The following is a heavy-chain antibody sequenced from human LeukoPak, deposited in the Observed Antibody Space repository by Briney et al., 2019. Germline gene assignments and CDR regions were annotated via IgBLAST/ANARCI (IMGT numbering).Heavy chain of an antibody. CDR1: GFTFSSYV. Sequence: PGGSLRLSCAASGFTFSSYVMSWVRQAPGKGLEWVSGISGGGSSTDYADSVKGRFTISRDNSKKTLYLQMNSLRAEDTAVYYCAKPPTISTGPGKYYLDYWGQGTLVTVSS. V-gene: IGHV3-23*01. CDR2: ISGGGSST. J-gene: IGHJ4*02. D-gene: IGHD3-3*01. CDR3: AKPPTISTGPGKYYLDY.